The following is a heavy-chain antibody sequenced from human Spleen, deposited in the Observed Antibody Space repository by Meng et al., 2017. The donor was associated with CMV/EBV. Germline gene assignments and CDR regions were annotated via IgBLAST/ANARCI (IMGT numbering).Heavy chain of an antibody. CDR1: GFTFSSYW. J-gene: IGHJ4*02. CDR2: INSDGSST. Sequence: GESLKISCAASGFTFSSYWMHWVRQAPGKGLVWVSRINSDGSSTTYADSVKGRFTISRDNAKNTLYLQMNSLRAEDTAVYYCAKESSGWQLIDYWGQGTLVTVSS. D-gene: IGHD6-19*01. CDR3: AKESSGWQLIDY. V-gene: IGHV3-74*01.